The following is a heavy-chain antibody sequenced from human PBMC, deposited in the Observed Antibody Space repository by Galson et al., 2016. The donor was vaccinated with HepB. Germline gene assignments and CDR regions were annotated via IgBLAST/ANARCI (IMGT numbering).Heavy chain of an antibody. J-gene: IGHJ5*02. D-gene: IGHD3-10*01. CDR3: ARGGGITMLRGVMPGWFDP. Sequence: SVKVSCKASGGTFSNFAISWLRQAPGPGLEWIGGIIPIFGATNYAQKFQGRVTISADKSTTTVYMDLSSLRSEDTAVYYCARGGGITMLRGVMPGWFDPWGQGTLVTVSS. CDR2: IIPIFGAT. CDR1: GGTFSNFA. V-gene: IGHV1-69*06.